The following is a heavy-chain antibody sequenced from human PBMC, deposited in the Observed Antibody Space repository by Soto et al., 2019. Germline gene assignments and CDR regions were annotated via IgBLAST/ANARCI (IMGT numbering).Heavy chain of an antibody. Sequence: QVPLVQSGAEVKTPGASVRVSCKASGYTFSSYDINWVRQATGQGLEWLGWMNPNSGNTGYAQKFQGRVTMTRDTSTSTAYMELSSLRSEDTAVYYCARNPATTGDFDYWGQGTLVTVSS. CDR3: ARNPATTGDFDY. CDR2: MNPNSGNT. J-gene: IGHJ4*02. CDR1: GYTFSSYD. V-gene: IGHV1-8*01. D-gene: IGHD1-1*01.